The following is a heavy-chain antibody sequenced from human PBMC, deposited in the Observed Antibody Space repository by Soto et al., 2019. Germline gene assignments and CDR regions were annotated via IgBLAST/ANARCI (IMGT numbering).Heavy chain of an antibody. D-gene: IGHD2-2*02. CDR1: GFTIRSNW. J-gene: IGHJ5*02. Sequence: GGSLRLSCAASGFTIRSNWMSWVRQAPGKGLEWVGFIRSKAYGGTTEYAASVKGRFTISRDDSKSIAYLQMNSLKTEDTAVYYCTRVYFEGYCSSTSCYTIAAADNWFDPWGQGTLVTVSS. CDR2: IRSKAYGGTT. V-gene: IGHV3-49*04. CDR3: TRVYFEGYCSSTSCYTIAAADNWFDP.